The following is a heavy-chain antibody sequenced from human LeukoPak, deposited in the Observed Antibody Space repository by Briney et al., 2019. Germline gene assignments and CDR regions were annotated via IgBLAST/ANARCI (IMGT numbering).Heavy chain of an antibody. Sequence: GGSLRLSCTVSEYTSDNYGVSWVRQAPGKGLEWVAGINWNAGSTSYADSVKGRFTISRDNAKNSVFLQMNSLRAEDTALYYCARGPGEGLFDYWDQGTLVTVSS. V-gene: IGHV3-20*04. J-gene: IGHJ4*02. CDR2: INWNAGST. D-gene: IGHD3-16*01. CDR3: ARGPGEGLFDY. CDR1: EYTSDNYG.